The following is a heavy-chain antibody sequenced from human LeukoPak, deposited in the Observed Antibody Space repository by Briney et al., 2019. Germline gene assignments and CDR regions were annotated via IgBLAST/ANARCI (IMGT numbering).Heavy chain of an antibody. CDR3: ANRKAG. J-gene: IGHJ4*02. D-gene: IGHD2/OR15-2a*01. CDR2: ISTDGYTT. CDR1: GLAFSAYK. V-gene: IGHV3-74*01. Sequence: GGSLRLSCAASGLAFSAYKMHWDRQAPRKGLVWVSRISTDGYTTDYADFVQGRFTASRDNTKNTWSLQMNSLRAEDTAVYYCANRKAGWGQGTLVTVSS.